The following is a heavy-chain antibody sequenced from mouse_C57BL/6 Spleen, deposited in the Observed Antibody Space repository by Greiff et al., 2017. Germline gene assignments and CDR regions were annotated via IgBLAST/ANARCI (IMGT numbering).Heavy chain of an antibody. CDR2: IDPSDSYT. Sequence: QVQLQQPGAELVKPGASVTLSCKASGYTFTSYWMQWVKQRPGQGLEWIGEIDPSDSYTNYNQKFKGKATLTVYTSSSTAYMQLSSLTSEDSAVYYCARGGYGNYDDYWGQGTTLTVSS. V-gene: IGHV1-50*01. CDR3: ARGGYGNYDDY. J-gene: IGHJ2*01. CDR1: GYTFTSYW. D-gene: IGHD2-10*02.